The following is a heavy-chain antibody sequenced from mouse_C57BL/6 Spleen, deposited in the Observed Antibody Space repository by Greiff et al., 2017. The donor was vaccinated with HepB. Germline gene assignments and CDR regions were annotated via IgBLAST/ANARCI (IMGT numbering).Heavy chain of an antibody. CDR2: IDPSDSYT. D-gene: IGHD1-1*01. Sequence: QVQLQQPGAELVMPGASVKLSCKASGYTFTSYWMHWVKQRPGQGLEWIGEIDPSDSYTNYNQKFKGKSTLTVDKSSSTAYMQLSSLTSEDSAVYYCARRPFYYGSSYGWYFDVWGTGTTVTVSS. J-gene: IGHJ1*03. CDR1: GYTFTSYW. V-gene: IGHV1-69*01. CDR3: ARRPFYYGSSYGWYFDV.